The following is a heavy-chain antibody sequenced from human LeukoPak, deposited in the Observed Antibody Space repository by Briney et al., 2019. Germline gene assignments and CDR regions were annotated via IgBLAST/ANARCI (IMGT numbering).Heavy chain of an antibody. CDR2: INHSGST. CDR1: GGSFSGYY. J-gene: IGHJ4*02. V-gene: IGHV4-34*01. D-gene: IGHD3-10*01. Sequence: SETLSLTCAVYGGSFSGYYWSWIRQPPGKGLEWIGEINHSGSTNYNPSLKSRVTISVDTSKNQFSLKLSSVTAADTAVYYCASNYYGSGSLDYWGQGNLVTVSS. CDR3: ASNYYGSGSLDY.